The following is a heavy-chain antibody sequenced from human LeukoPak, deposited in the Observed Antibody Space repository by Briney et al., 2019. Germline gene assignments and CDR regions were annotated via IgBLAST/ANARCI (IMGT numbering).Heavy chain of an antibody. V-gene: IGHV3-9*03. Sequence: GKSLRLSCETSGFTFDDFAMHWVRQGPGKGLEWVSSITWNSEKIDYADSVKGRFTISRDNAKNSLFLQMNSLRPEDMGLYYCVKERGPYRYFDVWGRGTLVTVSS. D-gene: IGHD3-16*02. CDR2: ITWNSEKI. J-gene: IGHJ2*01. CDR1: GFTFDDFA. CDR3: VKERGPYRYFDV.